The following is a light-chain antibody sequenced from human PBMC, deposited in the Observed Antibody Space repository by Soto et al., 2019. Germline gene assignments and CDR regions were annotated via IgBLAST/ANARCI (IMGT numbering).Light chain of an antibody. CDR3: QQYVSSHPT. J-gene: IGKJ2*01. CDR1: QSVTSSY. Sequence: EIVLTQSPVTLSLSPGERATLSCRASQSVTSSYLAWYQQKPGQAPRLLIYGASIRATGIPSRFSGSWSATDFTLTISGLDPEDFAVYYCQQYVSSHPTFGQGTKLEIK. CDR2: GAS. V-gene: IGKV3-20*01.